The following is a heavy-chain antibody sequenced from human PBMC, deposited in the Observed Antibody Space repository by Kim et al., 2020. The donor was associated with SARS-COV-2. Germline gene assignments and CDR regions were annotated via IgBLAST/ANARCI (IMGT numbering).Heavy chain of an antibody. D-gene: IGHD3-10*01. Sequence: SVKVSCKASGGTFSSYTISWVRQAPGQGLEWMGRIIPILGIANYAQKFQGRVTITADKSTSTAYMELSSLRSEDTAVYYCASPGVAMVRGARGYYYYYGMDVWGQGTTVTVSS. CDR1: GGTFSSYT. V-gene: IGHV1-69*02. J-gene: IGHJ6*02. CDR2: IIPILGIA. CDR3: ASPGVAMVRGARGYYYYYGMDV.